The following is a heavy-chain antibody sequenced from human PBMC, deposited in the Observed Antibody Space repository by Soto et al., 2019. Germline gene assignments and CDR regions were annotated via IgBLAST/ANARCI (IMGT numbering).Heavy chain of an antibody. J-gene: IGHJ5*02. Sequence: WTWIRQSPEKGLEWIGEVNHSGTTYYNPSLKTRVTISVHTPKNQFSLKMSSVTAADTAVYYCARGIGYCSSINCYSSRRLRFDPWGQGTLVTVSS. D-gene: IGHD2-2*01. CDR3: ARGIGYCSSINCYSSRRLRFDP. CDR2: VNHSGTT. V-gene: IGHV4-34*01.